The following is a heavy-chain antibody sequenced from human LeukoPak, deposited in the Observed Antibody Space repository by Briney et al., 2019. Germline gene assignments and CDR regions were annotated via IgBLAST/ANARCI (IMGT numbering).Heavy chain of an antibody. CDR3: ARHVTSGWSFDY. D-gene: IGHD6-19*01. CDR1: DGSISTYY. J-gene: IGHJ4*02. V-gene: IGHV4-39*01. CDR2: IYYSGST. Sequence: SETLSLTCTVSDGSISTYYWGWIRQPPGKGLEWIGSIYYSGSTYFNPSLKSRVTISVDTSKNQFSLKLSSVTAADTAVYYCARHVTSGWSFDYWGQGTLVTVSS.